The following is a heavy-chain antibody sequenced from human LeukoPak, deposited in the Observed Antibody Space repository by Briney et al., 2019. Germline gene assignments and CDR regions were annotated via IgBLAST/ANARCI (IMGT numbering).Heavy chain of an antibody. D-gene: IGHD3-22*01. CDR1: GFTFSNFE. V-gene: IGHV3-48*03. CDR3: AKVTRTNYDVDPFDV. Sequence: PGGSLRLSCAASGFTFSNFEINWVRQAPGKGLEWVSYISSTGSTIYYADSVRGRFTISRDTSKNTLYVQMNSLRAEDTAVYYCAKVTRTNYDVDPFDVWGQETMVTVSS. CDR2: ISSTGSTI. J-gene: IGHJ3*01.